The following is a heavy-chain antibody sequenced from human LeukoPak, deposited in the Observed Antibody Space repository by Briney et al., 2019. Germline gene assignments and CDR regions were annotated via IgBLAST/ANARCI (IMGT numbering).Heavy chain of an antibody. CDR1: GYTFTSYA. V-gene: IGHV1-3*01. Sequence: ASVKVSCKASGYTFTSYAMHWVRQAPGQRLEWMGWINAVNGNTKYSQKFQGRVTITRNTSASTAYMELSSLRSEDTAVYYCARIGGYYDSSGYYLEYFQHWGQGTLVTVSS. CDR2: INAVNGNT. CDR3: ARIGGYYDSSGYYLEYFQH. J-gene: IGHJ1*01. D-gene: IGHD3-22*01.